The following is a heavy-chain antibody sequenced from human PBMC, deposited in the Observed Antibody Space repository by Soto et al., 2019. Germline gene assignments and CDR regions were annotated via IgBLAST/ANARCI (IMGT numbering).Heavy chain of an antibody. J-gene: IGHJ4*02. CDR3: VKDRSSSDWYGYFDY. CDR1: GFTFSTYT. V-gene: IGHV3-23*01. D-gene: IGHD6-19*01. CDR2: ISVTGDNT. Sequence: GGSLRLSCAASGFTFSTYTMSWVRQAPGKGLEWVSAISVTGDNTYSADSVKGRFTISRDNSKNTLFLQMSSLRAEDTAVYYCVKDRSSSDWYGYFDYWGQGTLVTVSS.